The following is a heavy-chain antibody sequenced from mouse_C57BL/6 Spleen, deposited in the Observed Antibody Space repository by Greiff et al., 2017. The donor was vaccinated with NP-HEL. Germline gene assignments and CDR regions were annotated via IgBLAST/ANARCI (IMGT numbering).Heavy chain of an antibody. CDR2: INPSNGGT. Sequence: QVQLQQPGTELVKPGASVKLSCKASGYTFTGYWMHWVKQRPGQGLEWIGNINPSNGGTNYNEKFKSKATLTVDKSSSTAYMQLTSLTSEDSAVYNCARDVYYYGSSRYWYVDVWGPGTTVTVSS. CDR1: GYTFTGYW. J-gene: IGHJ1*01. D-gene: IGHD1-1*01. V-gene: IGHV1-53*01. CDR3: ARDVYYYGSSRYWYVDV.